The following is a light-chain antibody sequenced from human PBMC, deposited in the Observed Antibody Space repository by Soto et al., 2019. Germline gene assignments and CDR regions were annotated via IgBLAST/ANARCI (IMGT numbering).Light chain of an antibody. V-gene: IGKV3-15*01. Sequence: IVLTHSPATLYVSPGESATLSCRASQSISSNLAWYQQKPGQSPRLLIYGASSRATGVPVRFSGSGSGVAFTLTISGLQSEDFAVYHCQQYNQWPGTFGQGTKVDIK. CDR3: QQYNQWPGT. J-gene: IGKJ1*01. CDR2: GAS. CDR1: QSISSN.